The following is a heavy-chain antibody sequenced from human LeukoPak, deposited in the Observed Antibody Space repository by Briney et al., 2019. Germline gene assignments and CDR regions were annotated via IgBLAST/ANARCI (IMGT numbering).Heavy chain of an antibody. CDR2: IIPILGIA. D-gene: IGHD2-15*01. CDR1: GGTFSSYA. CDR3: ASSYCSGGSCYSGAYYYGMDV. J-gene: IGHJ6*02. V-gene: IGHV1-69*10. Sequence: SVNVSCTASGGTFSSYAISWVRQAPGQGLEWMGGIIPILGIANYAQKFQARVTITADKSTSTAYMELSSLRSEDTAVYYCASSYCSGGSCYSGAYYYGMDVWGQGTTVTVSS.